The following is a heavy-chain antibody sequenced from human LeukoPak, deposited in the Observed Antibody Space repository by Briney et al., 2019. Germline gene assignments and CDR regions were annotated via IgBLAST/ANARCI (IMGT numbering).Heavy chain of an antibody. CDR3: AITVAGTLAFDI. CDR1: GGSISSYY. V-gene: IGHV4-59*01. D-gene: IGHD6-19*01. J-gene: IGHJ3*02. Sequence: PSETLSLTCTVSGGSISSYYWSWIRQPPGKGLEWIGYIYYSGSTNYNPSLKSRVTISVDTSKNQFSLKLSSVTAADTAVYYCAITVAGTLAFDIWGQGTMVTVSS. CDR2: IYYSGST.